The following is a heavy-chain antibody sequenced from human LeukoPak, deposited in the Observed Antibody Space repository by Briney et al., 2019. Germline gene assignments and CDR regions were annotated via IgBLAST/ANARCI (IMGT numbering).Heavy chain of an antibody. D-gene: IGHD3-22*01. V-gene: IGHV1-69*04. CDR3: ARDCPEYYYDSSGYYPPY. CDR1: GGTFSSYA. CDR2: IIPIFGIA. Sequence: SVKVSCKASGGTFSSYAISWVRQAPGQGLEWMGRIIPIFGIANYAQKFQGRVTITTDKSTSTAYVELSSLRSEDTAVYYCARDCPEYYYDSSGYYPPYWGQGTLVTVSS. J-gene: IGHJ4*02.